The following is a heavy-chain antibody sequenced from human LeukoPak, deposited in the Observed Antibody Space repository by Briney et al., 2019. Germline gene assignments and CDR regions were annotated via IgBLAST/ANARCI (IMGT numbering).Heavy chain of an antibody. CDR1: GFTFSSYW. J-gene: IGHJ6*03. CDR3: ARVGELYYYYYYYYMDV. CDR2: IKQDGGEK. D-gene: IGHD3-10*01. V-gene: IGHV3-7*01. Sequence: GGSLRLSCAASGFTFSSYWMSWVRQAPGKGLEWVANIKQDGGEKYYVDSVKGRFTISRDNAKNSLYLQMNSQIAKNTAVYDCARVGELYYYYYYYYMDVWGKVTTVTIAS.